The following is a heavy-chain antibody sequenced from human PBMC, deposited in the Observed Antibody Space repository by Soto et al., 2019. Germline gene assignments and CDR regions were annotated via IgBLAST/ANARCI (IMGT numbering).Heavy chain of an antibody. Sequence: GAEVRKPGESLRISCKPSGYTFVNHWIGWVRQTPGKGLEWMGIIYPGDSKTRYSPSFQGQVTMSADTSNSTAYLQWSSLKASDTAMYYCARHLGPCTRTSCFGGFDAWGQGTLVTIS. CDR1: GYTFVNHW. CDR3: ARHLGPCTRTSCFGGFDA. J-gene: IGHJ5*02. CDR2: IYPGDSKT. D-gene: IGHD2-2*01. V-gene: IGHV5-51*01.